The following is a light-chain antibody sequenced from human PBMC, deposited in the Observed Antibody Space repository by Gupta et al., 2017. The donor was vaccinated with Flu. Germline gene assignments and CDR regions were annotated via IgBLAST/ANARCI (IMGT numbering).Light chain of an antibody. V-gene: IGLV1-47*01. CDR1: SSNIGSNY. J-gene: IGLJ3*02. CDR2: RNN. Sequence: SVLTQPPSASGTPGQRVTISCSGRSSNIGSNYVYWYQQLPGTAPKLLIYRNNQRPSGVPDRFSGSKSGTSASLAISGLRSEDEADYYCAAWDDSLSGRVFGGGTKLTVL. CDR3: AAWDDSLSGRV.